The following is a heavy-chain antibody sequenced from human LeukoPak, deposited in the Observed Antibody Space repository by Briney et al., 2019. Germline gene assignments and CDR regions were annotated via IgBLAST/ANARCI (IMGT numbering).Heavy chain of an antibody. CDR1: GFTFSSYA. J-gene: IGHJ4*02. D-gene: IGHD3-3*01. Sequence: PGGSLRLSCAASGFTFSSYAMSWVRQAPGKGLEWVSAISGSGGSTYYADSVKGRFTISRDNAKNSLYLQMNSLRAEDTAVYYCARSKGGFWSGYYTEPAFDYWGQGTLVTVSS. CDR3: ARSKGGFWSGYYTEPAFDY. V-gene: IGHV3-23*01. CDR2: ISGSGGST.